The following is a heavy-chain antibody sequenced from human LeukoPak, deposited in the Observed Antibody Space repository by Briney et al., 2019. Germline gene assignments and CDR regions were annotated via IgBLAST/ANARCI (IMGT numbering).Heavy chain of an antibody. D-gene: IGHD2-15*01. CDR3: AREVERINYIDV. J-gene: IGHJ6*03. CDR2: IYASGST. V-gene: IGHV4-4*07. Sequence: PSETLSLTCSVSGGSISGFSWTWIQQPAGRGLEWIGHIYASGSTNYNPSLKGRVTISLDESKNQFSLMLSSVTDADTAVYYCAREVERINYIDVWGKGTTVTVSS. CDR1: GGSISGFS.